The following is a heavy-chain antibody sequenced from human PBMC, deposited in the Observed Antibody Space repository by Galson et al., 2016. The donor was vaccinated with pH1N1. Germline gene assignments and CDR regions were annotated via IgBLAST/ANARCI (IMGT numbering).Heavy chain of an antibody. CDR2: INPDSGGT. V-gene: IGHV1-2*02. CDR3: TRVGRLRSDFDP. CDR1: GYTFTGNY. Sequence: SVKVSCKASGYTFTGNYVHWVRQAPGQGLEWMGWINPDSGGTNYAQRFQGRVTMTRDTSISTAYMELSRLTSDDTAVYYCTRVGRLRSDFDPWGHGTLVTVSS. J-gene: IGHJ5*02. D-gene: IGHD3-16*01.